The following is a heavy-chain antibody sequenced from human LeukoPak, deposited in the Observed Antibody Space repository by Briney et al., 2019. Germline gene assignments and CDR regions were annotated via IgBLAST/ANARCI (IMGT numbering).Heavy chain of an antibody. Sequence: ASVKVSCKASGYTFTSYGISWVRQAPGQGLEWMGWISAYNGNTNYAQKLQGRVTMTTDTSTSTAYMEVRSLRSDDRAVYYYGRIPIEVDTAIVFYYFFYLDVWGKGTTVTV. CDR2: ISAYNGNT. D-gene: IGHD5-18*01. V-gene: IGHV1-18*01. J-gene: IGHJ6*03. CDR3: GRIPIEVDTAIVFYYFFYLDV. CDR1: GYTFTSYG.